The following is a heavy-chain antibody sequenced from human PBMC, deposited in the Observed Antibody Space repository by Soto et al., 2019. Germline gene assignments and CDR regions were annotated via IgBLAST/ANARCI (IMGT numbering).Heavy chain of an antibody. CDR1: GFSLSDYY. Sequence: QVQLVESGGGLVKPRGSPRLSCAASGFSLSDYYVSWIRQAPGEGLEWVSYISSSGTTTHYADSVKGRFTISKDNAKNSLYLQMNSLRAEDPSVYYCARGRGDSSGSYYLDYWGKGDLVTVSS. J-gene: IGHJ4*02. CDR3: ARGRGDSSGSYYLDY. V-gene: IGHV3-11*01. D-gene: IGHD3-22*01. CDR2: ISSSGTTT.